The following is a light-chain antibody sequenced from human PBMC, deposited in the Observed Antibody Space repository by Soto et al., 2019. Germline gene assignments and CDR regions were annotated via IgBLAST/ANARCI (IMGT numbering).Light chain of an antibody. J-gene: IGLJ3*02. CDR2: ENN. CDR1: SSNIGNNY. V-gene: IGLV1-51*02. Sequence: QSVLTQPPSVSAAPGQKVTISCSGSSSNIGNNYVSWYQHLPETAPKLLIYENNKRPSGIPDRFSGSKSGTSATLGITGLQTGDEADYYCGTWDISPSLWVFGGGTKLTVL. CDR3: GTWDISPSLWV.